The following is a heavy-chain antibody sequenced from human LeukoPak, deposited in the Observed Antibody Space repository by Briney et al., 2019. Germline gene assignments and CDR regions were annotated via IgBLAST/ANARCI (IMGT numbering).Heavy chain of an antibody. D-gene: IGHD3-10*01. CDR1: GFTFSSYS. CDR2: ISDTGANA. Sequence: GGSLRLSCAASGFTFSSYSMSWVRQAPGKGLEWVSVISDTGANAYYADSVKGRFTISRDNSKNTLYLQMNSLRAEDTAVYYCAKDNHHYYGSGTHFDYWGQGTLVTVSS. V-gene: IGHV3-23*01. J-gene: IGHJ4*02. CDR3: AKDNHHYYGSGTHFDY.